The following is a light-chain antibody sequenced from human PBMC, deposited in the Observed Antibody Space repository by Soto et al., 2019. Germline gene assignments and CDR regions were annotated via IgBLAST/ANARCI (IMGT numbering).Light chain of an antibody. CDR3: SSFTSAYNFV. Sequence: QSVLAQPASVSGSPGQSIAISCTGTSSDVGGYNYVSWYQQHPGKAPKLLISEVSIRPSGVSDRFSGSKSGNTASLTISGLQTEDEADYYCSSFTSAYNFVFGSGTKLTVL. CDR1: SSDVGGYNY. CDR2: EVS. J-gene: IGLJ1*01. V-gene: IGLV2-14*01.